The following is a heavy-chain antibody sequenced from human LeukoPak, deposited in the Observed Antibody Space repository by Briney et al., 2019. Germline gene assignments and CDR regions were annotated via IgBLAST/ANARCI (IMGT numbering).Heavy chain of an antibody. D-gene: IGHD1-26*01. V-gene: IGHV3-30*18. CDR1: GFTFSNFA. CDR3: AKLVGPYHGAFDI. CDR2: ILYDGRNK. Sequence: PGGSLRLSCAASGFTFSNFAIHWVRQAPGKGLEWVAVILYDGRNKYYGDSAEGRFTISRDNAKNSLYLQMNSLRAEDTAVYYCAKLVGPYHGAFDIWGQGTMVTVSS. J-gene: IGHJ3*02.